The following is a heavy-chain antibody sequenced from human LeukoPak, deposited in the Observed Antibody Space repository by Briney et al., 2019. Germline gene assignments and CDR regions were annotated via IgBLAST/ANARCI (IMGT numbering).Heavy chain of an antibody. D-gene: IGHD6-13*01. V-gene: IGHV3-48*03. CDR2: ICSSGSPI. Sequence: PGGPLRLSCAASGFIFSSYDMNWVRQAPGKGLEWLSYICSSGSPIFFADSVKGGFTTSRDKAKNSLYLQINSLRAEDTAVYYCARPSRPYRSSEYFQDWGQGSLVSVSS. CDR3: ARPSRPYRSSEYFQD. CDR1: GFIFSSYD. J-gene: IGHJ1*01.